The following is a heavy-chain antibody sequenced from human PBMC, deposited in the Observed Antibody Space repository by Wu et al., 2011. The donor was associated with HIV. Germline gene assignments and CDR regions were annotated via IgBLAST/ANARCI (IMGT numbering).Heavy chain of an antibody. Sequence: QVQLVQSGAEVKKPGSSVKVSCKASGYTFTGYYIHWVRQAPGQGLEWMGWINPDSGGTNYAQKFQGRVTMTRDTSLSTAYMELSSLRSEDTAVYYCASTTNVVGANGAFDIWGQGTMVTVSS. J-gene: IGHJ3*02. CDR3: ASTTNVVGANGAFDI. V-gene: IGHV1-2*02. CDR1: GYTFTGYY. CDR2: INPDSGGT. D-gene: IGHD1-26*01.